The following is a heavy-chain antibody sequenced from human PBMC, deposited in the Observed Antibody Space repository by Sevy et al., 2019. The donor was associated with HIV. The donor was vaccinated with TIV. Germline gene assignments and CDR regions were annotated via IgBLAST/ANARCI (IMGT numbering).Heavy chain of an antibody. V-gene: IGHV3-48*01. CDR2: IGSDGTTK. CDR1: GFTFSSLS. CDR3: AATSGTWDDAFDL. J-gene: IGHJ3*01. D-gene: IGHD2-15*01. Sequence: GGSLRLSCEASGFTFSSLSMSWVRQAPGKGLEWVSYIGSDGTTKHYAESMRGRFTISRDNAKNSLYLQINSLRAEDTAVYYCAATSGTWDDAFDLWGQGTMDTVSS.